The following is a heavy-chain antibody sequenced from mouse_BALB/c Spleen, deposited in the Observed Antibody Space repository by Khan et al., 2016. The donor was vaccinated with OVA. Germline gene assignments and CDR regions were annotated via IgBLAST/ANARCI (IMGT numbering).Heavy chain of an antibody. CDR2: INTHSGVP. J-gene: IGHJ4*01. V-gene: IGHV9-4*02. D-gene: IGHD2-12*01. Sequence: QIQLVQSGPELKKPGETVRISCKASGYTFTTAGMQWVQKMPGKGLKWIGWINTHSGVPKYAEDFKGRFVLSLETSANTAYLQITNLTNEDTATYFCARGGAAVYRNDGGAMDSWGQGTSVTGSA. CDR3: ARGGAAVYRNDGGAMDS. CDR1: GYTFTTAG.